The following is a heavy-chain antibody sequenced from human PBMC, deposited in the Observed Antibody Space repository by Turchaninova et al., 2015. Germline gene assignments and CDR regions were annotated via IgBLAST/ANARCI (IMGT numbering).Heavy chain of an antibody. CDR1: GFSFSGYA. Sequence: EAQLVESGGGLVQPGGSLRLSCAASGFSFSGYAMTWVRQSPGKGLEWVSGISADGGVTDDAGSVKGRFVISRDNSRNTVFLQMNRLRAEDTGVYYCAKDRGGSPFYGLEVWGQGTAATVSS. V-gene: IGHV3-23*04. CDR3: AKDRGGSPFYGLEV. D-gene: IGHD3-10*01. J-gene: IGHJ6*02. CDR2: ISADGGVT.